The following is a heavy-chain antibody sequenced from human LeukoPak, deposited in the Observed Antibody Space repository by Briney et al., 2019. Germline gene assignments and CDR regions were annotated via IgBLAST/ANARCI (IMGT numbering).Heavy chain of an antibody. D-gene: IGHD2-15*01. Sequence: GGSLRLSCAASGFTFSSYGMHWVRQAPGKGLEWVAVIWYDGSNKYYADSVKGRFTISRDNSKNTLYLQMNSLRAEDTAVYYCARDISGYCSGGSCYSGLAVYWGQGTLVTVSS. CDR2: IWYDGSNK. V-gene: IGHV3-33*01. J-gene: IGHJ4*02. CDR3: ARDISGYCSGGSCYSGLAVY. CDR1: GFTFSSYG.